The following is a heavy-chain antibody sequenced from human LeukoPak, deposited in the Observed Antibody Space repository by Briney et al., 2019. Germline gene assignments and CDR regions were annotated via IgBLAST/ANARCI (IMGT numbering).Heavy chain of an antibody. Sequence: SETLSLTCTVSGGSVSSGSYYWSWIRQPPGKGLEWIGYIYHSGSTNYNPSLKSRVTISVDTSKNQFSLKLSSVTAADTAVYYCARDPGEMATIWEAAFDIWGQGTMVTVSS. CDR1: GGSVSSGSYY. CDR3: ARDPGEMATIWEAAFDI. J-gene: IGHJ3*02. D-gene: IGHD5-24*01. V-gene: IGHV4-61*01. CDR2: IYHSGST.